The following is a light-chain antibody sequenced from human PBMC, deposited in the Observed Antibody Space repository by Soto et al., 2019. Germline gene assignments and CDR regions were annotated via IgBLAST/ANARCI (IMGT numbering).Light chain of an antibody. CDR3: QQYKNWPPLT. CDR1: QSLSYT. J-gene: IGKJ4*01. Sequence: EIVMTQSPATLSVSPGETATLSCRASQSLSYTLAWYQQKPGQGPRLLIYGAFTRATGIPARFSGSGSGTDFTLTISSLQSEDFAVYYCQQYKNWPPLTFGGGTKVEIK. CDR2: GAF. V-gene: IGKV3-15*01.